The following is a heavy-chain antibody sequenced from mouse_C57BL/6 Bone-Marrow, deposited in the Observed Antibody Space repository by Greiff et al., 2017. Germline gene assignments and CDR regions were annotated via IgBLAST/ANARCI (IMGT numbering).Heavy chain of an antibody. J-gene: IGHJ3*01. CDR2: ISDGGSYT. Sequence: EVKLVESGGGLVKPGGSLKLSCAASGFTFSSYAMSWVRQTPEKRLEWVATISDGGSYTYYPDNVKGRFTISRDHAKNNLYLQMSHLKSEDTAMYYCARDPPSYSYGSSWFAYWGQGTLVTVSA. V-gene: IGHV5-4*01. D-gene: IGHD1-1*01. CDR1: GFTFSSYA. CDR3: ARDPPSYSYGSSWFAY.